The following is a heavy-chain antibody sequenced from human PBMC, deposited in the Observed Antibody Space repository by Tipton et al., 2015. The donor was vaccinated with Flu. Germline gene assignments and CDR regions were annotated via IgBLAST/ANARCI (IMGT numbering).Heavy chain of an antibody. J-gene: IGHJ6*02. CDR3: ARSFRVAVIGGLDV. CDR2: IDHSETA. CDR1: GGSFSGYN. V-gene: IGHV4-34*01. D-gene: IGHD2-21*01. Sequence: LRLSCVVSGGSFSGYNGMWVRQRPGKGLEWIGEIDHSETATYTPSLRGRVTMSLDRSKNQLSLTVRSMSAADTAVYYCARSFRVAVIGGLDVWGQGATVTVSS.